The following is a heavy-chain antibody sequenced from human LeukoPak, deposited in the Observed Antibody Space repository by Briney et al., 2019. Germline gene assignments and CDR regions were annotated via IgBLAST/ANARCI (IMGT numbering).Heavy chain of an antibody. J-gene: IGHJ4*02. Sequence: PGGSLRLSCAASGFTVSSNYMSWVRQAPGKGLEWLSVIYSGGSTYYADSVKGRFTISRDNSKNTLYLQMNSLRAEDTAVYYCTTKRGYSYGYAGWGQGTLVTVSS. CDR1: GFTVSSNY. CDR2: IYSGGST. CDR3: TTKRGYSYGYAG. D-gene: IGHD5-18*01. V-gene: IGHV3-66*01.